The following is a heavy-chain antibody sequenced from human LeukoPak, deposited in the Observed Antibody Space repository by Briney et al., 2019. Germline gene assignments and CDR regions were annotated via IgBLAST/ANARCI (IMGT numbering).Heavy chain of an antibody. J-gene: IGHJ4*02. CDR1: GYSISSGYY. Sequence: SETLSLTCTVSGYSISSGYYWGRIRQPPGKGLEWIGSIYHSGSTYYNPSLKSRVTISVDTSKNQFSLKLSSVTAADTAVYYCARGYPYYYDSSGYSFDYWGQGTLVTVSS. CDR2: IYHSGST. CDR3: ARGYPYYYDSSGYSFDY. V-gene: IGHV4-38-2*02. D-gene: IGHD3-22*01.